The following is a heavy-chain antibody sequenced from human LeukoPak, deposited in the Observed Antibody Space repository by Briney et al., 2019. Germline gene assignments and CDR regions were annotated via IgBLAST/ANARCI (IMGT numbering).Heavy chain of an antibody. CDR2: ISGGGDIT. CDR3: VREDTPATANY. Sequence: GGSLRLSCAASGFNFANHAMSWVRQTPGKGLEWVSAISGGGDITYYADSVTGRFTISRDNSKDTLFLQMHSLRPGDTAVYYCVREDTPATANYWGQGTLVTISS. CDR1: GFNFANHA. J-gene: IGHJ4*02. V-gene: IGHV3-23*01. D-gene: IGHD2-21*02.